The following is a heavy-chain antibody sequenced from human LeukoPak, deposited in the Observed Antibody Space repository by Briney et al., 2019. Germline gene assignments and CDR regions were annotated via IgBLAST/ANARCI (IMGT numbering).Heavy chain of an antibody. J-gene: IGHJ4*02. V-gene: IGHV4-31*03. Sequence: SQTLSLTCTVSGGSISSGGYYWSWIRQHPGKGLEWIGYIYYSGSTYYNPSLKSRVTISVDTSKNQFSLKLSSVTAADTAVYYCARAGRIAAAGIGRFDYWGQGTLVTVSS. CDR3: ARAGRIAAAGIGRFDY. CDR2: IYYSGST. D-gene: IGHD6-13*01. CDR1: GGSISSGGYY.